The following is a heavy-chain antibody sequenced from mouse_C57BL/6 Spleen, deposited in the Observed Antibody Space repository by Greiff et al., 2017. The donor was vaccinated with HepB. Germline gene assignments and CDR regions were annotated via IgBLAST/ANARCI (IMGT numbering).Heavy chain of an antibody. Sequence: EVHLVESGAELVRPGASVKLSCTASGFNIKDDYMHWVKQRPEQGLEWIGWIDPENGDTEYASKFQGKATITADTSSNTAYLQLSSLTSEDTAVYYCTTDGSSYGFAYWGQGTLVTVSA. V-gene: IGHV14-4*01. CDR2: IDPENGDT. CDR1: GFNIKDDY. J-gene: IGHJ3*01. CDR3: TTDGSSYGFAY. D-gene: IGHD1-1*01.